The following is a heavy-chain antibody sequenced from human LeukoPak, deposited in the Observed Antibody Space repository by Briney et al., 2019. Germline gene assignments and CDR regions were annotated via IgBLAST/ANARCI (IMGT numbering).Heavy chain of an antibody. Sequence: GASVKVSSKASGYTFTSYGISWVRQAPRQALEWMGCISAYNGNTNYAQKLQGRVTMTTDTSTSTVYMEMRSLRSDDAAVYYCARGYVYYDSSGGTGRSYYYYYYGMDVWGQGTTVTVSS. D-gene: IGHD3-22*01. V-gene: IGHV1-18*01. J-gene: IGHJ6*02. CDR3: ARGYVYYDSSGGTGRSYYYYYYGMDV. CDR2: ISAYNGNT. CDR1: GYTFTSYG.